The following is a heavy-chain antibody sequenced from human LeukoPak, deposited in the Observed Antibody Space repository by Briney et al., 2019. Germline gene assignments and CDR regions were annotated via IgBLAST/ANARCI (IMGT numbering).Heavy chain of an antibody. CDR2: IYSGGST. CDR3: ATDGYIYFEY. D-gene: IGHD5-24*01. J-gene: IGHJ4*02. CDR1: GFTVSNTY. Sequence: GGSLRLSCAASGFTVSNTYMSWGRQAPGKGLEWVSLIYSGGSTYYADSVKGRFTISRDNSMNTMFLQMNSLRPEDTAVYYCATDGYIYFEYWGQGTLVTVSS. V-gene: IGHV3-66*01.